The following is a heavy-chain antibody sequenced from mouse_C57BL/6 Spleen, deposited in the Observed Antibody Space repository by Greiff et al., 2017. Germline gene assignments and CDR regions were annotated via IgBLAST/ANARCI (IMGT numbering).Heavy chain of an antibody. Sequence: QVQLQQPGAELVMPGASVKLSCKASGYTFTSYWMHWVKQRPGQGLEWIGEIDPSDSYTNYNQKFKGKSTLTVDKSSSTAYMQLSSLTSEDSAFYYCARDYGSSLYYAMDYWGQGTSVTVSS. V-gene: IGHV1-69*01. J-gene: IGHJ4*01. CDR3: ARDYGSSLYYAMDY. CDR1: GYTFTSYW. CDR2: IDPSDSYT. D-gene: IGHD1-1*01.